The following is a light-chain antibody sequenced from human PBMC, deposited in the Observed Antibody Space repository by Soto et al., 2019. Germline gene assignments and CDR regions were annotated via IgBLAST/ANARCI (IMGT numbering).Light chain of an antibody. Sequence: QSALTQPPSVSGSPGQSVTISCTGSSNDIGSFNRVSWYLQTPGTAPQLMIYDVGSRPSGVPDRFSASKSGNTASLTISGLQAEDEGDYYCTSYSTTSTYIFGSGTKLTVL. V-gene: IGLV2-18*02. CDR2: DVG. CDR3: TSYSTTSTYI. CDR1: SNDIGSFNR. J-gene: IGLJ1*01.